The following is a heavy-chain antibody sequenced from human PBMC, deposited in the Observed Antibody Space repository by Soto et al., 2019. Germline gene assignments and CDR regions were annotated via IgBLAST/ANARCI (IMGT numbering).Heavy chain of an antibody. CDR1: GYSFTSYW. Sequence: GESLKISCKGSGYSFTSYWISWVRQMLGKGLEWMGRIDPSDSYTNYSPSFQGHVTISADKSISTAYLQWSSLKASDTAMYYCARHDVVVPAAPDYWGQGTLVTVSS. CDR3: ARHDVVVPAAPDY. CDR2: IDPSDSYT. J-gene: IGHJ4*02. V-gene: IGHV5-10-1*01. D-gene: IGHD2-2*01.